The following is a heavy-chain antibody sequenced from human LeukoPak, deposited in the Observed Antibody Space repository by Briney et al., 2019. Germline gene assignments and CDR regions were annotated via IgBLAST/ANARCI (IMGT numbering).Heavy chain of an antibody. D-gene: IGHD2-2*01. CDR3: AGPMGPTAIFGFDY. V-gene: IGHV3-7*01. CDR2: IKQDGSEK. CDR1: RFTFSTYW. J-gene: IGHJ4*02. Sequence: GGSLRLSCAASRFTFSTYWMSWVRQAPGKGLEWVANIKQDGSEKYYVDSVKGRFTISRDNAKNSLFLQMNSLRAEDTAVYYCAGPMGPTAIFGFDYWGQGILVTVSS.